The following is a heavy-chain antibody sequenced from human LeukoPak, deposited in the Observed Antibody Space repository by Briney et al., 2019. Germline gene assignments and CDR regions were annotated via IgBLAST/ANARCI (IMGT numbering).Heavy chain of an antibody. Sequence: ASVKVSCKTSGYTFTDYYPHWVRQAPRQGLEWMGWINPNSGGTSSEQKFQGRVTMTRETSITTVYMEVSWLTSDDTAIYYCARADRLHGGPYLIGPWGQGTLVTVSS. CDR2: INPNSGGT. CDR1: GYTFTDYY. CDR3: ARADRLHGGPYLIGP. J-gene: IGHJ5*02. V-gene: IGHV1-2*02. D-gene: IGHD2-21*01.